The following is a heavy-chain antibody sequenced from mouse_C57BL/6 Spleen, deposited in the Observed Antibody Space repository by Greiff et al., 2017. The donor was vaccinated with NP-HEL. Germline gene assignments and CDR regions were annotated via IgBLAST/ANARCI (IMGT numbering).Heavy chain of an antibody. V-gene: IGHV5-9-1*02. CDR2: ISSGGDYI. CDR3: TRDPNYDYPFAY. J-gene: IGHJ3*01. CDR1: GFTFSSYA. Sequence: EVKLMESGEGLVKPGGSLKLSCAASGFTFSSYAMSWVRQTPEKRLEWVAYISSGGDYIYYADTVKGRFTISRDNARNTLYLQMSSLKSEDTAMYYCTRDPNYDYPFAYWGQGTLVTVSA. D-gene: IGHD2-4*01.